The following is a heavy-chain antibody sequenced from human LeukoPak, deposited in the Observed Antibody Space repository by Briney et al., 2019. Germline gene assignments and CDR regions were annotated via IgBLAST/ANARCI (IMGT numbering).Heavy chain of an antibody. CDR3: ARRMGGSYYGGLRYWFDA. Sequence: SETLSLTCTVSGGSFSSYYRSWVRHPAGKGLEWIGRIYTSGSTTYNPSLKSRVTISVNTSTNQSSLRLSSVTAADTPVYCCARRMGGSYYGGLRYWFDAWGQGTLVTVS. CDR1: GGSFSSYY. J-gene: IGHJ5*02. D-gene: IGHD1-26*01. V-gene: IGHV4-4*07. CDR2: IYTSGST.